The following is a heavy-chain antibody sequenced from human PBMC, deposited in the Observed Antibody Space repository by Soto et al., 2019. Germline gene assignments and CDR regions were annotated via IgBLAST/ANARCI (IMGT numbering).Heavy chain of an antibody. CDR1: GDTFTSHY. CDR3: ARNQNRYFYGMDL. CDR2: INPSGGST. V-gene: IGHV1-46*01. J-gene: IGHJ6*02. Sequence: ASVKVSCKASGDTFTSHYMHWVRQAPGQGLEWMGIINPSGGSTTYAQKFQGRITMTRDTSTSTVYMELSSLRSEDTAVYYCARNQNRYFYGMDLWGQGTMVTVSS.